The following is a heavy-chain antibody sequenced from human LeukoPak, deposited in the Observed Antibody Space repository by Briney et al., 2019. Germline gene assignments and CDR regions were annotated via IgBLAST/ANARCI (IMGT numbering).Heavy chain of an antibody. Sequence: SVKVSCKASGGTFTSYAISWVRQAPGQGLEWMGGIIPTFGTANYAQKFQGRVTITTGESTSTAYMQLSSLRSEDSAVYYCARHGGITVFGEAQPGGAFDIWGQGTMVTVSS. CDR1: GGTFTSYA. J-gene: IGHJ3*02. V-gene: IGHV1-69*05. CDR3: ARHGGITVFGEAQPGGAFDI. CDR2: IIPTFGTA. D-gene: IGHD3-3*01.